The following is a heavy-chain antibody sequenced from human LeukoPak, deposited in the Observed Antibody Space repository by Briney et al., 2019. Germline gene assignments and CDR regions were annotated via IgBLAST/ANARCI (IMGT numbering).Heavy chain of an antibody. CDR2: INHSGST. V-gene: IGHV4-34*01. Sequence: PSETLSLTCAVYGGSFSNYYWSWIRQPPGKGLEWIGEINHSGSTNYNPSLKSRGTISVDTSKHQFSLNLRSVTAADTAVYYCARAVYGFDAFDIWGQGKMVTVSS. J-gene: IGHJ3*02. CDR1: GGSFSNYY. CDR3: ARAVYGFDAFDI. D-gene: IGHD4-17*01.